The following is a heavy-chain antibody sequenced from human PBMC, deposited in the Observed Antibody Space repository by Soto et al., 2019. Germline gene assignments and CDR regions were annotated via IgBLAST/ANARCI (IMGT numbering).Heavy chain of an antibody. V-gene: IGHV3-30*18. CDR3: AKDRTDYDILTDPLDY. CDR1: GFTFSSYG. CDR2: ISYDGSNK. Sequence: QVQLVESGGGVVQPGRSLRLSCAASGFTFSSYGMHWVRQAPGKGLEWVAVISYDGSNKYYADSVKGRFTISRDNSKNPLYLQMNGLRAEDTAVYYCAKDRTDYDILTDPLDYWGQGTLVTVSS. D-gene: IGHD3-9*01. J-gene: IGHJ4*02.